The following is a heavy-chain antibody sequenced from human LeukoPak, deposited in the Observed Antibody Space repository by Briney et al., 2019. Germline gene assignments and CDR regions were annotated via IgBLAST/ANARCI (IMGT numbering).Heavy chain of an antibody. CDR2: ISSSSSYT. V-gene: IGHV3-11*06. D-gene: IGHD4-17*01. CDR1: GFTFSDYY. Sequence: PGGSLRLSCAASGFTFSDYYMSWIRQAPGKGLEWVSYISSSSSYTNYADSVKGRFTISRDNAKNSLYLQMNSLRAEDTAVYYCASDTRGFYGDYVNDYWGQGTLVTVSS. J-gene: IGHJ4*02. CDR3: ASDTRGFYGDYVNDY.